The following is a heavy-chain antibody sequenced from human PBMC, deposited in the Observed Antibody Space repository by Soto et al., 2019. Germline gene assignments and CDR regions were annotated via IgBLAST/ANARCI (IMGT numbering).Heavy chain of an antibody. CDR2: IYYSGST. J-gene: IGHJ6*02. CDR3: ARNRGVGATSGGYYYYYYGMDV. D-gene: IGHD1-26*01. Sequence: SETLSLTCTVSGGSISSYYWSWIRQPPGKGLEWIGYIYYSGSTNYNPSLKSRVTISVDTSKNQFSLKLSSVTAADTAVYYCARNRGVGATSGGYYYYYYGMDVWGQGTTVTVSS. V-gene: IGHV4-59*01. CDR1: GGSISSYY.